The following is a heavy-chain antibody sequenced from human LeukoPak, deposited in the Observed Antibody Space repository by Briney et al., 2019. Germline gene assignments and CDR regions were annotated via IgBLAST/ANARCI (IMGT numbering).Heavy chain of an antibody. V-gene: IGHV3-43*02. CDR3: AKESGKFDY. CDR2: ISGDGGST. Sequence: PGGSLRLSCVPSGLTFDDSAMHWVRQAPGKGLEWVSLISGDGGSTFYADSVKGRFSISRDNSKNSLYLQMNSLRPEDTAMYYCAKESGKFDYWGQGTLVAVSS. J-gene: IGHJ4*02. CDR1: GLTFDDSA.